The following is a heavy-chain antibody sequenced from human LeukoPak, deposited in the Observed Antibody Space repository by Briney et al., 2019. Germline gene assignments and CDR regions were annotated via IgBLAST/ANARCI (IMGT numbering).Heavy chain of an antibody. J-gene: IGHJ4*02. Sequence: SETLSLTCTVSGGSISSFYWSWIRQPPGKGLEWIGYIYYTGSTNYHPSLKSRVTISVDTSKNQFSLKLSSVTAADTAVYYCARGKITGSGYYGYWGQGTLVTVSS. CDR1: GGSISSFY. CDR3: ARGKITGSGYYGY. D-gene: IGHD3-22*01. CDR2: IYYTGST. V-gene: IGHV4-59*01.